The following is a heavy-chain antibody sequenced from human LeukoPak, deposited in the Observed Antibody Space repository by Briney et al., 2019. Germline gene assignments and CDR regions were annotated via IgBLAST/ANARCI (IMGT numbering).Heavy chain of an antibody. Sequence: GASVKVSCEASGYTFTSYGFTWVRQAPGQGLEWMGWISAYSGDTNYAQKFQGRVTMTTDTSTSTAYMEVRSLRSDDTAVYYCARDQAAFEAATRVTWFDPWGQGTLVTVSS. CDR1: GYTFTSYG. CDR3: ARDQAAFEAATRVTWFDP. CDR2: ISAYSGDT. J-gene: IGHJ5*02. D-gene: IGHD2-15*01. V-gene: IGHV1-18*01.